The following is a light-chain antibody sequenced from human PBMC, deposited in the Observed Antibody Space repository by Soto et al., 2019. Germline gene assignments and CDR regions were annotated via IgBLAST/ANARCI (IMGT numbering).Light chain of an antibody. V-gene: IGKV1-39*01. Sequence: DIQMTQSPSTLSASVGDRVTITCRASQSISSWLAWYQQKPGKAPELLIYAASTLQSGVPSRFSGSGSGTDFTLTISSLQPEDFATYYCQQSYSTPLTFGGGTKVDIK. CDR2: AAS. CDR1: QSISSW. J-gene: IGKJ4*01. CDR3: QQSYSTPLT.